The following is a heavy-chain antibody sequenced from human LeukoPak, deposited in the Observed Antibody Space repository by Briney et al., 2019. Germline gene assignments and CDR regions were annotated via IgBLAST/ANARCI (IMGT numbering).Heavy chain of an antibody. CDR3: TTDRCSSTSCLYYYYYYYMDV. CDR2: IKSKTDGGTT. J-gene: IGHJ6*03. CDR1: GFTSSNAW. Sequence: PGGSLRLSCAASGFTSSNAWMSWVRQAPGKGLEWVGRIKSKTDGGTTDYAAPVKGRFTISRDDSKNTLYLQMNSLKTEDTAVYYCTTDRCSSTSCLYYYYYYYMDVWGKGTTVTVSS. V-gene: IGHV3-15*01. D-gene: IGHD2-2*01.